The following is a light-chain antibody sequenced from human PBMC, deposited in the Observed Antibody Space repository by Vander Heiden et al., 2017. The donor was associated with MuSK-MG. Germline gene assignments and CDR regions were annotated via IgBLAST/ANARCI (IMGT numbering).Light chain of an antibody. CDR2: DVT. CDR3: SSYTSSSTPFV. CDR1: SSDVGSYNL. Sequence: QSALTQPASVSGSPGQSITISCTGTSSDVGSYNLVSWYQQHPGKAPKLMISDVTNRPSGVSNRFSGSKSGNTASLTISGLQAEDEADYYCSSYTSSSTPFVFGSGTKVTVL. J-gene: IGLJ1*01. V-gene: IGLV2-14*02.